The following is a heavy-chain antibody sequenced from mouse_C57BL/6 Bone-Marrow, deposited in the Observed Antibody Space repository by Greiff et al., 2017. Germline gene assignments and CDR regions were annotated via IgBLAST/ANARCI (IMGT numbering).Heavy chain of an antibody. CDR1: GYTFTSYW. D-gene: IGHD1-1*01. J-gene: IGHJ4*01. CDR2: IDPSDSYT. CDR3: AREAYYVAMDY. V-gene: IGHV1-69*01. Sequence: QVQLQQPGAELVMPGASVKLSCKASGYTFTSYWMHWVKQRPGQGLEWIGEIDPSDSYTNYNQKFKGKSTLTVDKSSSTAYRQRSSLTSEDSAVYYCAREAYYVAMDYWGQGTSVTVSS.